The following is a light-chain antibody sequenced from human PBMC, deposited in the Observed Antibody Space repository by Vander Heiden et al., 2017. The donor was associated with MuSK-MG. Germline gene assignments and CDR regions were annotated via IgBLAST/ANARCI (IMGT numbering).Light chain of an antibody. J-gene: IGLJ3*02. V-gene: IGLV1-40*01. CDR2: GNN. Sequence: QSVLTQPPSVSGAPGPRVTISCTGSSSNIGAGYDVHWYQQLPGTAPKLLIYGNNNRPSGVPDRFSGSKSDTSASLAITGLQAEDEADYYCQSYDSSLSAWVFGGGTELTVL. CDR3: QSYDSSLSAWV. CDR1: SSNIGAGYD.